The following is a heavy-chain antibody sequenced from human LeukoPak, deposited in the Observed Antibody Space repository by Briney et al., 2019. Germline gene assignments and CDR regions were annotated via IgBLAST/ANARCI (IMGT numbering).Heavy chain of an antibody. Sequence: ASVKVSCKASGYIFTSYAMHWVRQAPGQRLEWMGWINAGNGNTKYSQKFQGRVTITRDTSASTAYMELSSLRSEDTAVYYCARDKTIFGVVIIEGNWFDPWGQGTLVTVSS. D-gene: IGHD3-3*01. CDR1: GYIFTSYA. J-gene: IGHJ5*02. CDR3: ARDKTIFGVVIIEGNWFDP. V-gene: IGHV1-3*01. CDR2: INAGNGNT.